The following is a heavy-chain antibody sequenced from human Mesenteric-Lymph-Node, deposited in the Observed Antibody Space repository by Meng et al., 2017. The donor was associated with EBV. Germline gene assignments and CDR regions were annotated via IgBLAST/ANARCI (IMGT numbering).Heavy chain of an antibody. D-gene: IGHD5-18*01. V-gene: IGHV1-69*01. J-gene: IGHJ4*02. CDR3: ARVWGGYSFGLSDY. CDR2: IIPMFGTA. CDR1: GYTFTNYY. Sequence: QVQLVQSGTEVKKPGASVKVSCKASGYTFTNYYINWVRQAPGQGLEWMGRIIPMFGTAKYAQNFQGRVTITADESTNTAYMELSSLRSDDTAVYYCARVWGGYSFGLSDYWGQGTLVTVSS.